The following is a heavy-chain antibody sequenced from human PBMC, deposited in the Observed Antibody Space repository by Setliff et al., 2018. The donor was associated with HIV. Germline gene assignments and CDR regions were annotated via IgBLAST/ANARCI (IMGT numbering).Heavy chain of an antibody. D-gene: IGHD2-8*02. CDR1: RFSLFRDYG. V-gene: IGHV3-30*02. CDR2: IQFHGSNQ. Sequence: PGGSLRLSCVGSRFSLFRDYGMHWVRQAPGKGLEWVAFIQFHGSNQSYADSVKGRFTISRDNSKNTLFLRMNSLRADDTAVYYCATARPRHLVSTNPPYYFDYWGQGTLVTVSS. CDR3: ATARPRHLVSTNPPYYFDY. J-gene: IGHJ4*02.